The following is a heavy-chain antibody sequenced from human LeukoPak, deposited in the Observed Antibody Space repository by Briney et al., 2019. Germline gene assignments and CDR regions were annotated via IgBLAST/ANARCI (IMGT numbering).Heavy chain of an antibody. CDR1: GFTFTTYA. D-gene: IGHD6-25*01. J-gene: IGHJ6*02. CDR2: ISGGGTST. CDR3: AKRAAPLYGMDV. Sequence: GGSLRLSCAASGFTFTTYAMSWVRQAPGKGLEWVSTISGGGTSTYSADSVKGRFTISRDNSKNTLYLQMNSLRAEDTAVYYCAKRAAPLYGMDVWGQGTTVTVSS. V-gene: IGHV3-23*01.